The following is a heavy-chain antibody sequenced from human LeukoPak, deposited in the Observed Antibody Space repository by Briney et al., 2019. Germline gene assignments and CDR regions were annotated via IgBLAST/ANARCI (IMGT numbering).Heavy chain of an antibody. CDR3: ARDQGDSGWKYYFDY. J-gene: IGHJ4*02. CDR2: ISGGSSQT. D-gene: IGHD6-19*01. V-gene: IGHV3-11*05. Sequence: GGSLRLSCAASGFTLSDYYMSWIRQAPGKGLEWVSYISGGSSQTNYADSVKGRFTISRDNAKNSLYLQMNSLRAEDAAVYYCARDQGDSGWKYYFDYWGQGTLVTVSS. CDR1: GFTLSDYY.